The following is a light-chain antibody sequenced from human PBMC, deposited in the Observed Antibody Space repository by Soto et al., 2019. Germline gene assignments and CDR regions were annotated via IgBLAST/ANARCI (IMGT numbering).Light chain of an antibody. CDR1: SGDVGVYKL. CDR2: EVS. Sequence: QPALTQPASVSGSPGQSITISCTGTSGDVGVYKLVSWYQQHPGKAPKLIIYEVSNRPSGVSSRFSGSMSGNTASLTISGLQAEDEADYYCGSYTGTIYVFGNGTKVTVL. J-gene: IGLJ1*01. V-gene: IGLV2-14*01. CDR3: GSYTGTIYV.